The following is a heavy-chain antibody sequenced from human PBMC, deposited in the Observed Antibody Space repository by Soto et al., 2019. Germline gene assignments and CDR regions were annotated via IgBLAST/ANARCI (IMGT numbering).Heavy chain of an antibody. CDR3: AQVENDPGPDFGS. J-gene: IGHJ4*02. V-gene: IGHV3-30*18. CDR2: ISYDGRNN. CDR1: GFTFISYG. Sequence: QVQLVESGGGVVQPGRSLRLSCAASGFTFISYGMHWVRQAPGKGLERVAVISYDGRNNYYADSVKGRFTISRDHSEIPLYLHMNNFRAEDTAVYYGAQVENDPGPDFGSWGQGTLVTVSS. D-gene: IGHD7-27*01.